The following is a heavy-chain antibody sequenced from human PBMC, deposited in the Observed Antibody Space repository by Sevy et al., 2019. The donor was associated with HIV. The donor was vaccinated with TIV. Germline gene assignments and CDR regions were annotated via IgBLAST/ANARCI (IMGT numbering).Heavy chain of an antibody. V-gene: IGHV3-53*01. D-gene: IGHD7-27*01. J-gene: IGHJ3*02. CDR1: GFTVSSNY. CDR3: ARNELGDAFDI. Sequence: GGSLRLSCAASGFTVSSNYMSWVRQAPGKGLEWVSVIYSGGSTYYADSVKGRFTISRDNSKNTLYLQMNSLRAEDTAVYYCARNELGDAFDIWGQGTMVTVSS. CDR2: IYSGGST.